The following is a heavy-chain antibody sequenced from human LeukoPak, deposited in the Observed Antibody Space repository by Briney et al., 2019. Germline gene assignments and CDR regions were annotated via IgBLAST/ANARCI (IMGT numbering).Heavy chain of an antibody. D-gene: IGHD3-22*01. CDR1: GFTFNSYA. Sequence: PGGSLRLSCAASGFTFNSYAMSWVRQAPGKGLEWVSGISGSGSSTYYADSIKGRFTISRDNSKNILSLQMNSLRVEDTAVYYCAKGRGYDCSGYHLLFVDWGQGTLVTVSS. V-gene: IGHV3-23*01. CDR2: ISGSGSST. J-gene: IGHJ4*02. CDR3: AKGRGYDCSGYHLLFVD.